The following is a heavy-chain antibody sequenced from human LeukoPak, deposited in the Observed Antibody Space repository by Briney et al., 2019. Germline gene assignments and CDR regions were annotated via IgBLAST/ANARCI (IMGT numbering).Heavy chain of an antibody. CDR2: IYYRGST. CDR3: ARHGWYSSSLYFDY. D-gene: IGHD6-13*01. CDR1: GGSISSYY. J-gene: IGHJ4*02. V-gene: IGHV4-59*08. Sequence: PSETLSLTCTVSGGSISSYYWSWLRQPPGPGLEWMGYIYYRGSTNYNPSLKSRVTISVDTSKNQFSLKLSSVTAADTAVYYCARHGWYSSSLYFDYWGQGTLVTVSS.